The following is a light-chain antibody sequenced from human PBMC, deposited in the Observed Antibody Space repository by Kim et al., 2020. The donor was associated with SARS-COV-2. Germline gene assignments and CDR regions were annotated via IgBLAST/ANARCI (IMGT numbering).Light chain of an antibody. CDR1: PSVSSSH. Sequence: PGERATLACRASPSVSSSHLAWYQQQPGQAPRLLSYGASSSATGIPERFSSSGSWTDFTPTISRLVPEDFAVYYCQQYDSSPTFTFGPGTKVDIK. CDR3: QQYDSSPTFT. CDR2: GAS. V-gene: IGKV3-20*01. J-gene: IGKJ3*01.